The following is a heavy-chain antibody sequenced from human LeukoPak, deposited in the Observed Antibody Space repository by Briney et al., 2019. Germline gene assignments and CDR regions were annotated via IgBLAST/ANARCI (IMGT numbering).Heavy chain of an antibody. CDR1: GDSVSSNSAA. J-gene: IGHJ4*02. CDR2: TYYRSKWYN. Sequence: SQTLSLTCAISGDSVSSNSAAWNWIRQSPSSGLEWLGRTYYRSKWYNDYAVSVRSRITFNPDTSKNKFSLHLNSVTPEDTAVYYCAVQLVRPFDFDCWGQGTLVTVSS. V-gene: IGHV6-1*01. D-gene: IGHD1-1*01. CDR3: AVQLVRPFDFDC.